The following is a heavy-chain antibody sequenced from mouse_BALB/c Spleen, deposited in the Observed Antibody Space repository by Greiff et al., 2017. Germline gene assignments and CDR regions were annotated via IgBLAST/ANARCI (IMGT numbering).Heavy chain of an antibody. J-gene: IGHJ4*01. CDR3: ARDGDLLSYAMDY. Sequence: VNVVESGPGLVAPSQSLSITCTVSGFSLTSYGVHWVRQPPGKGLEWLGVIWAGGSTNYNSALMSRLSISKDNSKSQVFLKMNSLQTDDTAMYYCARDGDLLSYAMDYWGQGTSVTVSS. CDR1: GFSLTSYG. V-gene: IGHV2-9*02. D-gene: IGHD2-1*01. CDR2: IWAGGST.